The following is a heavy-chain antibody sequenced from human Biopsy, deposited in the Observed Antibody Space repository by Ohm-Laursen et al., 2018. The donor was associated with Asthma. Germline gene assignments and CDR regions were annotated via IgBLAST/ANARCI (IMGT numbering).Heavy chain of an antibody. CDR3: ARTYYDFLTGQVKDVFGV. J-gene: IGHJ3*01. CDR1: GSNFISFA. V-gene: IGHV1-3*04. CDR2: VNTGNGDT. Sequence: ASAKVSCKAYGSNFISFAIHWVRQAPGQRLEWIGWVNTGNGDTKYSEKFQARVTITRDTSASTAYMELRRLRSEYTATYYCARTYYDFLTGQVKDVFGVWGQGTMVTVSS. D-gene: IGHD3-9*01.